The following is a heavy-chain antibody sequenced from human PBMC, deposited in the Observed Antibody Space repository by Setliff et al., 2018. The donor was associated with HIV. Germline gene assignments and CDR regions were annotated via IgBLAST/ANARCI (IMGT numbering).Heavy chain of an antibody. CDR3: ARLLAGGWYDHWGNWFDP. V-gene: IGHV4-38-2*01. J-gene: IGHJ5*02. CDR1: GYSISSGYY. CDR2: IYHSGST. Sequence: SETLSLTCAVSGYSISSGYYWGWIRQPPGKGLEWIGSIYHSGSTHYNPSLKSRVTISVDTSKNQFSLKLSSVTAADTAVYYCARLLAGGWYDHWGNWFDPWGQGTLVTVSS. D-gene: IGHD6-19*01.